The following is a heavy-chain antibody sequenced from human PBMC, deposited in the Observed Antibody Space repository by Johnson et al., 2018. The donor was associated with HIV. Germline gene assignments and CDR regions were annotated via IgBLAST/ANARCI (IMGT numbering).Heavy chain of an antibody. CDR3: TTGGVGATRTVDAFDI. CDR2: ISWNSGSI. V-gene: IGHV3-9*01. CDR1: GFTFDDYA. J-gene: IGHJ3*02. D-gene: IGHD1-26*01. Sequence: VQLVESGGGLVQPGRSLRLSCAASGFTFDDYAMHWVRQAPGKGLEWVSGISWNSGSIGYADSVKGRFTISRDNAKNSLYLQMNSLRAEDTALYYCTTGGVGATRTVDAFDIWGQGTMVTVSS.